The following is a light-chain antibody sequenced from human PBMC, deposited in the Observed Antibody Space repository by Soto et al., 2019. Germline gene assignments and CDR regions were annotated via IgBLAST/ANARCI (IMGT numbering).Light chain of an antibody. V-gene: IGLV2-14*01. CDR1: SSDVGTYNY. J-gene: IGLJ1*01. CDR2: EVS. CDR3: TSYTRDTALV. Sequence: QSVLTRPASVSGSPGQSITISCTGTSSDVGTYNYVSWYQHHPGKAPKLIIYEVSNRPSGVSNRFSGSKSGSTASLTISGLQAEDEADYHCTSYTRDTALVFGTGTKVTV.